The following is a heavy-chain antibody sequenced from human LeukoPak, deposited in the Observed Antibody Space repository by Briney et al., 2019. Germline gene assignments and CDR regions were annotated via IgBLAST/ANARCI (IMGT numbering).Heavy chain of an antibody. CDR3: ARHARYYDYVWGSYRHEIDY. CDR1: VGSISSYY. CDR2: IYYSGST. Sequence: SETLSLTRIVSVGSISSYYWSWIRQPPGKGLEWIGYIYYSGSTNCNPSLKSRVTISVDTSKNQFSLKLSSVTAADTAVYYCARHARYYDYVWGSYRHEIDYWGQGTLVTVSS. D-gene: IGHD3-16*02. V-gene: IGHV4-59*08. J-gene: IGHJ4*02.